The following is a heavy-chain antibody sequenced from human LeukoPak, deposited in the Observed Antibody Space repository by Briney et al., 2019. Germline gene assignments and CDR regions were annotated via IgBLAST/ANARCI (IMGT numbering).Heavy chain of an antibody. Sequence: AAVKVSCKASGFTFIDYYMHWVRQAPGQGLEWMGWINPNSGGTNYAQKFQGRVTMTRDTSTSTAYMELSRLRSDDTAVYYCACSGEAFDIWGQGTMVSVSS. D-gene: IGHD1-1*01. CDR2: INPNSGGT. CDR3: ACSGEAFDI. V-gene: IGHV1-2*02. J-gene: IGHJ3*02. CDR1: GFTFIDYY.